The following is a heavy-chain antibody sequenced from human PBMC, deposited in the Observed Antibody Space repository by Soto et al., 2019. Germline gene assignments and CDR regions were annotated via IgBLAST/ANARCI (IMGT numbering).Heavy chain of an antibody. CDR2: IIPILGTA. V-gene: IGHV1-69*13. J-gene: IGHJ5*02. CDR3: ARVAPVDYRNDGWLEP. D-gene: IGHD4-4*01. CDR1: GGTFSSYG. Sequence: SVKVSCKASGGTFSSYGISWVRLAPGQGLEWMGGIIPILGTADNAQKFQGRVTITADESTSTAYMELSSLRSEDTAIYYCARVAPVDYRNDGWLEPWG.